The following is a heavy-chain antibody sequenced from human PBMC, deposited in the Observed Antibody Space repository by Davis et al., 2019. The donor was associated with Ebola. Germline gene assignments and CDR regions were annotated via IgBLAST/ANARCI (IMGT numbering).Heavy chain of an antibody. D-gene: IGHD3-22*01. Sequence: SVPVSCQASGYTFPGYYLHWVRQAPGQGLEWMGGILPISGTANYAQRFQGRVTITADESRTTAYMELSSLRSEDTAVYYGAKDRYYDNNPLYYESECWGQGTLVTVSS. CDR1: GYTFPGYY. CDR3: AKDRYYDNNPLYYESEC. CDR2: ILPISGTA. V-gene: IGHV1-69*13. J-gene: IGHJ4*02.